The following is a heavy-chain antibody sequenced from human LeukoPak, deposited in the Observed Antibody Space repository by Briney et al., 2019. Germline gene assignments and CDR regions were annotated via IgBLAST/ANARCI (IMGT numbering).Heavy chain of an antibody. Sequence: PVRSLRLSCAASGFTFSSYGMHWVRQAPGKGLEWVAVIWYDGSNKYYADSVKGRFTISRDNSKNTLYLQMNSLGAEDTAVYYCARDFRDYGDYWGQGTLVTVSS. D-gene: IGHD3-10*01. V-gene: IGHV3-33*01. J-gene: IGHJ4*02. CDR3: ARDFRDYGDY. CDR2: IWYDGSNK. CDR1: GFTFSSYG.